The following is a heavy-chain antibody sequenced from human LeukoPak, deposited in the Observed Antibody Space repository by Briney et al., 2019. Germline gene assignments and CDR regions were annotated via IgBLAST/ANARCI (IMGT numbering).Heavy chain of an antibody. Sequence: GGSLRLSCAASGFTFSIYGMHWVRQAPGKGLEWVAVIWYDGSNKYYADSVKGRFTISRDNSKNTLYLQMNSLRAEDTAVYYCARTGPGSTFDYWGQGTLVTVSS. D-gene: IGHD1-14*01. CDR2: IWYDGSNK. J-gene: IGHJ4*02. V-gene: IGHV3-33*01. CDR1: GFTFSIYG. CDR3: ARTGPGSTFDY.